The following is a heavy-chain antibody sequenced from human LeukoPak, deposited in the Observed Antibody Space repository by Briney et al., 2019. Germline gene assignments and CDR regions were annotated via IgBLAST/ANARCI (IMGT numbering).Heavy chain of an antibody. CDR1: GITFSNFS. V-gene: IGHV3-30-3*01. CDR2: ISYDGSNK. Sequence: GSLRLSCSASGITFSNFSMHWGRQGSGKGLEGVAVISYDGSNKYYADSVMGRFTISRDNSKNTLYLQMNSLRAEDTAVYYCARDTKLRYFDWLPDYWGQGTLVTVSS. CDR3: ARDTKLRYFDWLPDY. D-gene: IGHD3-9*01. J-gene: IGHJ4*02.